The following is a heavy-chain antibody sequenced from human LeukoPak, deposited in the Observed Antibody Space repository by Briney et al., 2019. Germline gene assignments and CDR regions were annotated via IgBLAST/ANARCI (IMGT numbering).Heavy chain of an antibody. J-gene: IGHJ4*02. CDR1: GYTFTSYG. CDR3: ARVDWDYYDSSGYYLDY. V-gene: IGHV1-18*01. CDR2: ISAYNGNT. D-gene: IGHD3-22*01. Sequence: ASVKVSCKASGYTFTSYGISWVRQAPGQGLEWMGWISAYNGNTNYAQELQGRVTMTTDTSTSTAYMGLRSLRSDDTAVYYCARVDWDYYDSSGYYLDYWGQGTLVTVSS.